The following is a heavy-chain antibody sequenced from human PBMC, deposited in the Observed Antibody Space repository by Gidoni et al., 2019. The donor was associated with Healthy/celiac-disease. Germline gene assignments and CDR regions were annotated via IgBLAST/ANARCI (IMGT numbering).Heavy chain of an antibody. CDR1: GFSLSNARMG. J-gene: IGHJ2*01. V-gene: IGHV2-26*01. CDR3: ARFSYSSSWYGDSYFDL. Sequence: VTLKESGPVLVKPTETLTPTCTVSGFSLSNARMGVSWIRQPPGKALEWLAHIFTNDEKSYSTSLKSRLTISKDTSKSQVVLTMTNMDPVDTATYYCARFSYSSSWYGDSYFDLWGRGTLVTVSS. D-gene: IGHD6-13*01. CDR2: IFTNDEK.